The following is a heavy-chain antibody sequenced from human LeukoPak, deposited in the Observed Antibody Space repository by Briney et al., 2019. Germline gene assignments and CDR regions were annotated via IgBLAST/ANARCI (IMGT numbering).Heavy chain of an antibody. Sequence: DPGGSLRLSCAASGFTFSDYYMSWIRQAPGKGLEWVSYISSSGSTIYYADSVKDRFTISRDNAKNSLYLQMNSLRAEDTAVYYCARNNRLVRGVIITPNWFDPWGQGTLVTVSS. J-gene: IGHJ5*02. CDR2: ISSSGSTI. CDR1: GFTFSDYY. D-gene: IGHD3-10*01. V-gene: IGHV3-11*01. CDR3: ARNNRLVRGVIITPNWFDP.